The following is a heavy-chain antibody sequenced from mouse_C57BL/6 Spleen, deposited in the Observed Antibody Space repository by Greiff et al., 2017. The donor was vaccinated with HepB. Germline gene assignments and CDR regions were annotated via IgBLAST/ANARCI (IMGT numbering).Heavy chain of an antibody. V-gene: IGHV7-1*01. CDR1: GFTFSDFY. Sequence: EVNLVESGGGLVQSGRSLRLSCATSGFTFSDFYMEWVRQAPGKGLEWIAASRNKANDYTTEYSASVKGRFIVSRDTSQSILYLQMNALRAEDTAIYYCARELRDGYFDVWGTGTTVTVSS. D-gene: IGHD1-1*01. CDR3: ARELRDGYFDV. CDR2: SRNKANDYTT. J-gene: IGHJ1*03.